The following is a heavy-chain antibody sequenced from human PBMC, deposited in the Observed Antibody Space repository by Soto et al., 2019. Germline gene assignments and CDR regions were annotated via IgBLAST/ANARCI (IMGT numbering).Heavy chain of an antibody. Sequence: EVQLVESGGGLVQPGGSLRLSCAASGFSFSSYAMNWVRQAPGKGLEWVSYISSTSSTIYYADSVKGRFTISRDNAENSLYLQMNSLRDEDTAVYFCARDRGYTGYDLQYWGQGALVIVSS. CDR3: ARDRGYTGYDLQY. J-gene: IGHJ4*02. D-gene: IGHD5-12*01. CDR1: GFSFSSYA. V-gene: IGHV3-48*02. CDR2: ISSTSSTI.